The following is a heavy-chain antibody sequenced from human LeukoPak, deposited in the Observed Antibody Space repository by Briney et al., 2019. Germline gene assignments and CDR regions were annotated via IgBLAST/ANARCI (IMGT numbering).Heavy chain of an antibody. V-gene: IGHV4-61*01. D-gene: IGHD3-10*01. J-gene: IGHJ6*04. CDR2: ISYNENT. CDR3: AREASLVRGIFITRYGLDV. CDR1: GGSVSSGTYY. Sequence: SSETLSLTCTVSGGSVSSGTYYWTWIRQPPRKGLEWIAYISYNENTNYNPSLKSRLTISLDTSSNQFSLGLSSVTAADTAVYYCAREASLVRGIFITRYGLDVWGRGTTVTVSS.